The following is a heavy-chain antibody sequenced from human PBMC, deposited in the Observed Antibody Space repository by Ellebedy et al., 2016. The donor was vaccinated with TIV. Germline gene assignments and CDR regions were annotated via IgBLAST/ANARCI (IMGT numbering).Heavy chain of an antibody. CDR2: IDWDDDK. Sequence: SGPTLVXPTQTLTLTCTFSGFSLRTSGMCVSWIRQPPGKALEWLALIDWDDDKYYSTSLKTRLTISKDTSKNQVVLTMTNMDPVDTATYYCARIHSDYGDGEDYYYGMDVWGQGTTVTVSS. CDR1: GFSLRTSGMC. D-gene: IGHD4-17*01. J-gene: IGHJ6*02. CDR3: ARIHSDYGDGEDYYYGMDV. V-gene: IGHV2-70*01.